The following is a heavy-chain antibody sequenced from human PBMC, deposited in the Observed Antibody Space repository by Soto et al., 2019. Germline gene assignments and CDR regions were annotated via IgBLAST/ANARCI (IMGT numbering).Heavy chain of an antibody. CDR2: ISSSSSYI. CDR1: GFTFGSYS. J-gene: IGHJ5*02. CDR3: ARDRVPAAMNWGSLGWFDP. V-gene: IGHV3-21*01. Sequence: GGSLIRSCAASGFTFGSYSMNWVRQAPGKGLEWVSSISSSSSYIYYADSVKGRFTISRDNAKNSLYLQMNSLRAEDTAVYYCARDRVPAAMNWGSLGWFDPWGQGTLVTVSS. D-gene: IGHD2-2*01.